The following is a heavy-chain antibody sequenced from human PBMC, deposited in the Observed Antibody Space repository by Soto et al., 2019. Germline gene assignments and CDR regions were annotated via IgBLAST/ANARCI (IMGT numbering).Heavy chain of an antibody. J-gene: IGHJ4*02. CDR1: GGTFSSYA. CDR2: IIPIFGTA. D-gene: IGHD5-18*01. V-gene: IGHV1-69*12. Sequence: QVQLVQSGAEVKKPGSSVKVSCKASGGTFSSYAISWVRQAPGQGLEWMGGIIPIFGTANYAQKFQGRVTLTADESTSTAYMELSSLRSDDTAVYYCARYRYGYSYFDYWGQGTLVTVSS. CDR3: ARYRYGYSYFDY.